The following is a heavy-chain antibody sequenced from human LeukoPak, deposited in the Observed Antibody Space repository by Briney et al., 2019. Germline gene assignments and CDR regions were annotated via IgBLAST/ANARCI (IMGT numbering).Heavy chain of an antibody. CDR3: ARDGYCSSSSCRKAYYYYYMDV. Sequence: GGSLRLSCAASGFTFSSYALHRVRQAPGKGLEWVAVISYDGNNRNYADSVKGRFTMSRDNSKNTLDLQMNSLIAEDTAVYYCARDGYCSSSSCRKAYYYYYMDVWGKGTTVTVSS. CDR1: GFTFSSYA. V-gene: IGHV3-30*01. CDR2: ISYDGNNR. J-gene: IGHJ6*03. D-gene: IGHD2-2*01.